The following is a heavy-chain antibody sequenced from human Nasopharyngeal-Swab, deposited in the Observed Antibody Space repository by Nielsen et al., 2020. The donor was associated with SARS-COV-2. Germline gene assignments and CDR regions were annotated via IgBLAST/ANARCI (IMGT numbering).Heavy chain of an antibody. Sequence: GSLRLSCAVYGGSFSGYYWSWIRQPPGKGLEWIGEINHSGSTNYNPSLKSRVTISVDTAKNQFSLRLNSVTAADTAVYFCARGDGRTVWRSYSFDSWGQGTLVTVSS. D-gene: IGHD1-26*01. V-gene: IGHV4-34*01. CDR1: GGSFSGYY. J-gene: IGHJ4*02. CDR3: ARGDGRTVWRSYSFDS. CDR2: INHSGST.